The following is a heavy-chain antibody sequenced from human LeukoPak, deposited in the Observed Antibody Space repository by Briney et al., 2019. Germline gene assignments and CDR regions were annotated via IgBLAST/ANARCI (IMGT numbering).Heavy chain of an antibody. CDR1: GYTFTSYG. V-gene: IGHV1-18*01. J-gene: IGHJ4*02. D-gene: IGHD1-26*01. Sequence: ASVKVSCKASGYTFTSYGISWVRQAPGQGLEWMGWISAYNGNTTYAQKLQGRVTMTTDTSTSTAYMELRSLRSDDTAVYYCARLLQEWELSEFDYWGQGTLVTVCS. CDR2: ISAYNGNT. CDR3: ARLLQEWELSEFDY.